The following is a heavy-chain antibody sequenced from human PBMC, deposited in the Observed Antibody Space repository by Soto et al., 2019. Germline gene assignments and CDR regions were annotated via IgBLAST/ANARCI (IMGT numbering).Heavy chain of an antibody. V-gene: IGHV1-18*01. CDR2: ISAYNGNT. CDR3: ARDVIVGATAYYFDY. D-gene: IGHD1-26*01. J-gene: IGHJ4*02. CDR1: GGTFSSYA. Sequence: GASVKVSCKASGGTFSSYAISWVRQAPGQGLEWMGWISAYNGNTNYAQKLQGRVTMTTDTSTSTAYMELRSLRSDDTAVYYCARDVIVGATAYYFDYWGQGTLVTVSS.